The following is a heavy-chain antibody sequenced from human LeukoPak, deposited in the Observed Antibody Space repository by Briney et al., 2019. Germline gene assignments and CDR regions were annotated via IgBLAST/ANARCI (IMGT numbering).Heavy chain of an antibody. CDR2: IIPIFGTA. CDR3: ASRDGYNSDY. V-gene: IGHV1-69*01. CDR1: GGTFSSYA. D-gene: IGHD5-24*01. J-gene: IGHJ4*02. Sequence: EASVKVSCKASGGTFSSYAISWVRQAPGQGLEWMGGIIPIFGTANYAQKFQGRVTITADESTSTAYMELSSLRSEDTAVYYCASRDGYNSDYWGQGTLVTVSS.